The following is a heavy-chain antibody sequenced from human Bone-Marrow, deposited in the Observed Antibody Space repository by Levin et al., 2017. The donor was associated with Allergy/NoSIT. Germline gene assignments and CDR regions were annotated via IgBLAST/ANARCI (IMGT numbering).Heavy chain of an antibody. CDR3: ARSQTVGSYYYGMDV. V-gene: IGHV4-38-2*02. J-gene: IGHJ6*02. Sequence: SETLSLTCTVSGYSISSGYYWGWIRQPPGKGLEWIGSIYHSGSTYYNPSLKSRVTISVDTSKNQFSLKLSSVTAADTAAYYCARSQTVGSYYYGMDVWGQGTTVTVSS. CDR1: GYSISSGYY. D-gene: IGHD4-23*01. CDR2: IYHSGST.